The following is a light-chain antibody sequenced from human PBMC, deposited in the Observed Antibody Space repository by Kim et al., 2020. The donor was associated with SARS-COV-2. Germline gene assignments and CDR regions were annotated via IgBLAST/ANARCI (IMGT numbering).Light chain of an antibody. CDR1: QSVSSSY. J-gene: IGKJ2*01. CDR3: QQYGSSLMYT. Sequence: SPVERATLSCRASQSVSSSYLAWYQQKPGQAPRLLIYGASSRATGIPDRFSGSGSGTDFTLTISRLEPEDFAVYYCQQYGSSLMYTFGQGTKLEIK. V-gene: IGKV3-20*01. CDR2: GAS.